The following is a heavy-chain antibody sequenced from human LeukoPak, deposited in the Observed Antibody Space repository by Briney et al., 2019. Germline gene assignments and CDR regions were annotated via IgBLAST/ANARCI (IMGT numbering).Heavy chain of an antibody. J-gene: IGHJ4*02. CDR1: EFTFISYG. CDR3: ARDLSPVVRASPMGY. Sequence: PGRSLRLSCAASEFTFISYGMHWVRQAPGKGLEWVAVISNDGSNKYHADSVKGRFTISRDNSKNTLYLQMNSLRAEDTAVYYCARDLSPVVRASPMGYWGQGTPVTVSS. CDR2: ISNDGSNK. V-gene: IGHV3-30*03. D-gene: IGHD3-10*01.